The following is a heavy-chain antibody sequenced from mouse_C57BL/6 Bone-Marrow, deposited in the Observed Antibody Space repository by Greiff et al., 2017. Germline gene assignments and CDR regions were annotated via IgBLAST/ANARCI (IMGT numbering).Heavy chain of an antibody. J-gene: IGHJ3*01. CDR1: GYTFTSYW. CDR2: IHPNSGST. D-gene: IGHD2-2*01. CDR3: ARSMVTTEAWFAY. V-gene: IGHV1-64*01. Sequence: QVQLKESGAELVKPGASVKLSCKASGYTFTSYWMHWVKQRPGQGLEWIGMIHPNSGSTNYNEKFKSKATLTVDKSSSTAYMQLSSLTSEDSAVYYCARSMVTTEAWFAYWGQGTLVTVSA.